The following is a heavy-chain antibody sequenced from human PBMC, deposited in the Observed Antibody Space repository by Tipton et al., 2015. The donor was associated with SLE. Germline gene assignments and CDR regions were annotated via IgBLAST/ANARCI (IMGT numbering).Heavy chain of an antibody. CDR1: GGFISSHY. D-gene: IGHD3-9*01. CDR3: AREYYDILTGLGP. CDR2: IYYTGIT. V-gene: IGHV4-59*11. J-gene: IGHJ5*02. Sequence: TLSLTCTVSGGFISSHYWSWIRQPPGKGLEWIGYIYYTGITNYNPSLKSRVTISVDTSKNQFSLKLSSVTAADTAVYYCAREYYDILTGLGPWGQGTLVTVSS.